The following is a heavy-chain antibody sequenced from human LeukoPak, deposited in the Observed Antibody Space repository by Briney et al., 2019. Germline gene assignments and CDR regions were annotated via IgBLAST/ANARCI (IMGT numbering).Heavy chain of an antibody. J-gene: IGHJ4*02. Sequence: PGGSLRLPCAASGFTFTTAWMSWVRQAPGKGLEWVGRVKSKDAGGTTDYAAPVQGRFTISRDDSKNTVYLEMNSLRTEDTAVYYCTTEYYGSSYYWGQGTLVTVSS. D-gene: IGHD6-13*01. CDR2: VKSKDAGGTT. CDR3: TTEYYGSSYY. V-gene: IGHV3-15*01. CDR1: GFTFTTAW.